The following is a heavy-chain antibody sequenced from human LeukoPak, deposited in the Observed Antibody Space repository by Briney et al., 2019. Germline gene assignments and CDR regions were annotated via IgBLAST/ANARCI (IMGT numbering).Heavy chain of an antibody. CDR1: GFTFSSYS. J-gene: IGHJ4*02. Sequence: GGSLRLSCAASGFTFSSYSMNWVRQAPEKGLEWVSYISSSSSTIYCADSVKGRFTISRDNAKNSLYLQMNSLRAEDTAVYYCASGEGGHSSSSDPFDYWGQGTLVTVSS. V-gene: IGHV3-48*04. CDR3: ASGEGGHSSSSDPFDY. CDR2: ISSSSSTI. D-gene: IGHD6-6*01.